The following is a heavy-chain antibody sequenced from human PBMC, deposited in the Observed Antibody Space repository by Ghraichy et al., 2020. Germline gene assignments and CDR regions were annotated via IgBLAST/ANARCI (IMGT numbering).Heavy chain of an antibody. D-gene: IGHD1-26*01. CDR2: ISYDGSNK. CDR1: GFTFSSYG. Sequence: GGSLRLSCAASGFTFSSYGMHWVRQAPGKGLEWVAVISYDGSNKYYADSVKGRFTISRDNSKKTLYLQMNSLRAEDTAVYYCAKDRGGGSYGQGDYWGQGTLVTVSS. J-gene: IGHJ4*02. CDR3: AKDRGGGSYGQGDY. V-gene: IGHV3-30*18.